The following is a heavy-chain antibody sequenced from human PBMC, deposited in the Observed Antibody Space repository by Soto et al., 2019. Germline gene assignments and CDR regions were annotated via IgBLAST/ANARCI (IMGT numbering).Heavy chain of an antibody. D-gene: IGHD2-2*01. CDR2: FDPEDGET. Sequence: ASVKVSCKVSGYTLTELSMHWVRQAPGKGLEWMGGFDPEDGETIYAQKFQGRVTMTDGKSTDTAYMELSSLRSEDTAVYYCAQIIVVVPAAINDNWFDPWGQGTLVTVSS. CDR1: GYTLTELS. V-gene: IGHV1-24*01. J-gene: IGHJ5*02. CDR3: AQIIVVVPAAINDNWFDP.